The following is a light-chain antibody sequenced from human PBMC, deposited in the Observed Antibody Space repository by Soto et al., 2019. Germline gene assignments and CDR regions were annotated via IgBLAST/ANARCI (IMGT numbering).Light chain of an antibody. CDR3: QQYNNWPPWT. Sequence: EIVMTQSPATLSVSPGERATLSCRASQSVSSTLAWYQQKPGQAPRLLIYVASTRATGVPARFSGSGSGTEFTLTISSLQSEDFAVYYCQQYNNWPPWTFGQGTKMEIK. V-gene: IGKV3-15*01. J-gene: IGKJ1*01. CDR2: VAS. CDR1: QSVSST.